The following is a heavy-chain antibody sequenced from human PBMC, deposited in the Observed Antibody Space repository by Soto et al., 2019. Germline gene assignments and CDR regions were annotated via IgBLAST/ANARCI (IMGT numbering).Heavy chain of an antibody. D-gene: IGHD1-20*01. Sequence: GASVKVSCKTSGYTFNTYGINWVRQAPGQGLELMGWISAYDGKTTYAEKFQGRVTLTTDTSTSSAYMELRSLRSDDTAVYFCARGRITDLGTFDYWGQGTLVTVSS. V-gene: IGHV1-18*01. CDR1: GYTFNTYG. CDR2: ISAYDGKT. J-gene: IGHJ4*02. CDR3: ARGRITDLGTFDY.